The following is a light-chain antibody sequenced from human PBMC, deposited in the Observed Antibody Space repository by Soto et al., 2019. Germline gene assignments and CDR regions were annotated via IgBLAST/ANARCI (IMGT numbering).Light chain of an antibody. J-gene: IGKJ1*01. V-gene: IGKV1-5*03. Sequence: DIQMTQSPSTLSGSVGDRVTITCRASQTISSWLAWYQQKPVKATKLLIYKASTLKSGVPSRFSGSGSGTEFTLTIRSMQPDDFATYYCQHYNSYSEAFGQGTKVELK. CDR2: KAS. CDR1: QTISSW. CDR3: QHYNSYSEA.